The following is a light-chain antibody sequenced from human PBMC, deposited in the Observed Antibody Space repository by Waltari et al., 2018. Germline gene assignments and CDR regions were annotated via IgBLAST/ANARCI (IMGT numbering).Light chain of an antibody. CDR3: CAYTIRSTLV. J-gene: IGLJ3*02. Sequence: SALTPPASVSGSPGLSITISCAGTSSDIGPNEYVSWYQQHPDKAPKLIIHDVFNRPSGISNRFSGSKSANTASLTITGLQAEDEADYYCCAYTIRSTLVFGGGTRVTVL. V-gene: IGLV2-14*03. CDR1: SSDIGPNEY. CDR2: DVF.